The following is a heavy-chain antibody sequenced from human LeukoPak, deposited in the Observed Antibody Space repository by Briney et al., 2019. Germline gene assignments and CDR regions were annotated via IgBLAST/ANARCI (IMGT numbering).Heavy chain of an antibody. CDR2: IYYSGST. Sequence: SETLSLTCTVSGGSISSYYWSWIRQPPGKGLEWIGYIYYSGSTNYNPSLKSRVTISVDTSKNQFSLKLSSVTAADTAVYYCARHPPTVTNYYYYYGMDVWGQGTTVTVSS. CDR1: GGSISSYY. D-gene: IGHD4-17*01. J-gene: IGHJ6*02. V-gene: IGHV4-59*08. CDR3: ARHPPTVTNYYYYYGMDV.